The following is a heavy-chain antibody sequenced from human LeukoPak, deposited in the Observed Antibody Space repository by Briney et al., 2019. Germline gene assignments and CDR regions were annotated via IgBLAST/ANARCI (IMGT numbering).Heavy chain of an antibody. V-gene: IGHV3-21*01. CDR3: ARGAYGSGSHLAYYYYVDV. Sequence: GGSLRLSCAASGFTFSGYSMNWIRQAPGKGLEWVSSISSGSNYIYYADSVKGRFTISRDNAKNSLYLQVNSLRAEDTTVYYCARGAYGSGSHLAYYYYVDVWGKGTTVTVSS. J-gene: IGHJ6*03. CDR1: GFTFSGYS. CDR2: ISSGSNYI. D-gene: IGHD3-10*01.